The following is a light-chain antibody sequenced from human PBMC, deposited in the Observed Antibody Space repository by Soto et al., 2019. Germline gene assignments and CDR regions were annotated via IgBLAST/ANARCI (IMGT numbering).Light chain of an antibody. CDR1: SSDVGGYNS. CDR3: SSYTTSSTRLYV. V-gene: IGLV2-14*01. J-gene: IGLJ1*01. Sequence: QSALTQPASVSGSPGQSITISCTGTSSDVGGYNSVSWYQQHPGKAPKLMIYEVSNRPSGVSNRFSGSKSGNTASLTISGLQAEDEDEYYCSSYTTSSTRLYVFGAGTKLTVL. CDR2: EVS.